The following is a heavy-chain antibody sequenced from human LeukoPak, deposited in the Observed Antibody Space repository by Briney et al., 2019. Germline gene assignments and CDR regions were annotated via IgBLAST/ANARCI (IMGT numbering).Heavy chain of an antibody. D-gene: IGHD2-15*01. Sequence: ETLSLTCTVSGGSISSYYWSWVRQAPGKGLEWVSAISGSGGSTYYADSVKGRFTISRDNSKNTLYLQMNSLRAEDTAVYYCAKSSLRGDDYYFDYWGQGTLVTVSS. J-gene: IGHJ4*02. V-gene: IGHV3-23*01. CDR2: ISGSGGST. CDR3: AKSSLRGDDYYFDY. CDR1: GGSISSYY.